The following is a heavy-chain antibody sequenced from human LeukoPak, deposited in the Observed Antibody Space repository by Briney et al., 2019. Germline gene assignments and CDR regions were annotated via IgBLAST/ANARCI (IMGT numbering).Heavy chain of an antibody. J-gene: IGHJ3*01. CDR2: ISSSSSYI. CDR3: AREKYDGSGRETFDF. Sequence: GGSLRLSCAASGFTFSSYSMNWVRQAPGKGLEWVSSISSSSSYIYYADSVKGRFTISRDNAKNSLYLQMDSLRAEDTAVYYCAREKYDGSGRETFDFWGQGTMVTVSS. V-gene: IGHV3-21*01. D-gene: IGHD3-22*01. CDR1: GFTFSSYS.